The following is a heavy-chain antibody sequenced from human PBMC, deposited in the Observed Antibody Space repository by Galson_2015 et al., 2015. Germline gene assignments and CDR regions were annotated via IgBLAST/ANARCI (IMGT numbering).Heavy chain of an antibody. D-gene: IGHD4-11*01. Sequence: SLRLSCAASGFTFSSYWMHWVRQAPGKGLVWVARINSDASSTTYADSVRGRFTISRDNAKNTLYVQMNSLRAEDTAMYYCARAPSNYGASGFDYWGQGTLVTVSS. V-gene: IGHV3-74*01. CDR1: GFTFSSYW. CDR3: ARAPSNYGASGFDY. J-gene: IGHJ4*02. CDR2: INSDASST.